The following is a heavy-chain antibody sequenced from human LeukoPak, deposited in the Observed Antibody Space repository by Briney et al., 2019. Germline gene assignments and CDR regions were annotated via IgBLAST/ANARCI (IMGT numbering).Heavy chain of an antibody. V-gene: IGHV4-59*08. CDR3: ARCSLSYDFWSGYYTDYFDY. D-gene: IGHD3-3*01. CDR1: GGSISSYY. J-gene: IGHJ4*02. Sequence: SETLSLTGTVSGGSISSYYWSWIRQPPGKGLEWIGYIYYSGSTNYNPSLKSRVTISVDTSKNQFSLKLSSVTAADTAVYYCARCSLSYDFWSGYYTDYFDYWGQGALVTVSS. CDR2: IYYSGST.